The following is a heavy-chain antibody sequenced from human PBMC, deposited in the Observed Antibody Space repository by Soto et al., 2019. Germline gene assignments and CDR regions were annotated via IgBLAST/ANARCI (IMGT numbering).Heavy chain of an antibody. CDR2: IYYSGST. CDR1: GGAISSYY. Sequence: SETLSLTCTVSGGAISSYYWSWIRQPPGKGLEWIGYIYYSGSTNYNPSLKSRVTISVDTSKNQFSLKLSAVTAADTAVYYCARGPRRIAAAGTRGWFDPWGQGTLVTVSS. J-gene: IGHJ5*02. CDR3: ARGPRRIAAAGTRGWFDP. D-gene: IGHD6-13*01. V-gene: IGHV4-59*01.